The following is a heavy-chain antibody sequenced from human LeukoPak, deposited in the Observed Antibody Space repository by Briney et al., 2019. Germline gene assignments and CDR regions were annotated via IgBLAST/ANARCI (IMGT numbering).Heavy chain of an antibody. CDR3: ARGSDDYYDSSGYYGS. Sequence: SETLSLTCAVYGGSFSGYYWSWIRQHPGKGLEWIGYIYYSGSTYYNPSLKSRVTISVDTSKNQFSLKLSSVTAADTAVYYCARGSDDYYDSSGYYGSWGQGTLVTVSS. J-gene: IGHJ4*02. CDR1: GGSFSGYY. D-gene: IGHD3-22*01. V-gene: IGHV4-31*11. CDR2: IYYSGST.